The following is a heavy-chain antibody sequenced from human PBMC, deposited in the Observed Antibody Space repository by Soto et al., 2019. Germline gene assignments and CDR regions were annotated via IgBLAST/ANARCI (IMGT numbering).Heavy chain of an antibody. D-gene: IGHD2-15*01. J-gene: IGHJ6*02. CDR2: INPTGGST. V-gene: IGHV1-46*01. CDR3: ARDRPRRWFRSGMDV. Sequence: ASVKVSCRASGDTLTIYYMHWVRQAPGQGLEWMGLINPTGGSTTYEQNFQGRVTMTRETSTSTHYMELSSLRSEDTAVYYCARDRPRRWFRSGMDVWGQGTTVTVSS. CDR1: GDTLTIYY.